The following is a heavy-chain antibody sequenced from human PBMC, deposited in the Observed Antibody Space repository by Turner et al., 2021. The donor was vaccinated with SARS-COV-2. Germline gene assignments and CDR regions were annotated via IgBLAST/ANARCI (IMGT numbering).Heavy chain of an antibody. CDR2: FDPEDGDT. V-gene: IGHV1-24*01. Sequence: QVELGQSGAEVKKRGDSVKLSCKVSGYTLTELSMHWVRQAPGKGLEWMGGFDPEDGDTIYAQKFQGRVTMTEDTSTDTAYMVLSSLRSEDTAVYYCATSSPFEGATRCFDPWGQGTLVTVSS. D-gene: IGHD1-26*01. J-gene: IGHJ5*02. CDR1: GYTLTELS. CDR3: ATSSPFEGATRCFDP.